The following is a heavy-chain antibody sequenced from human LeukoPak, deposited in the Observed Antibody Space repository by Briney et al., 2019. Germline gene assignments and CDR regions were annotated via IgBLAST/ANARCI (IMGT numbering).Heavy chain of an antibody. CDR1: GDTFTRYA. CDR3: ARAGTAAAECWFDP. Sequence: GASAKVSCKASGDTFTRYAMNWVRQAPGQGLEWMGWIDTNTGNPTYAQGFTGRFVFSLDTSVSTAYLQITSLKTEDTAVYYCARAGTAAAECWFDPWGQGTLVTVSS. V-gene: IGHV7-4-1*02. J-gene: IGHJ5*02. D-gene: IGHD6-13*01. CDR2: IDTNTGNP.